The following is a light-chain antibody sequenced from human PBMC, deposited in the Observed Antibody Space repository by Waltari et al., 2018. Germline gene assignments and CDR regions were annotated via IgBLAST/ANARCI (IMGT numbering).Light chain of an antibody. CDR2: GAS. CDR1: QIIGHNF. Sequence: IVLTQSPDTLSLSPGERDTVSCSASQIIGHNFLVWYQQKSGQAPRLLIHGASIRATGIPDRFSGSGSGTDFTLTISRLEPEDFAVYYCEQYDGSILTFGGGTKVEIK. CDR3: EQYDGSILT. V-gene: IGKV3-20*01. J-gene: IGKJ4*01.